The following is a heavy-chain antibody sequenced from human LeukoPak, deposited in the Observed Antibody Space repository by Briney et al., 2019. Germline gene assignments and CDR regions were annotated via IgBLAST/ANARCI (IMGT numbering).Heavy chain of an antibody. Sequence: GGSLRLSCEASGFTFSSYEMNWVRQAPGKGLEWISYISSGGMAIYYADSVRGRFTVSRDNTKNSLFLQMNSLRAEDTAVYFCARDDYDIVTGYYSMYSYGVDVWGQGTAVTVSS. J-gene: IGHJ6*02. D-gene: IGHD3-9*01. CDR3: ARDDYDIVTGYYSMYSYGVDV. CDR2: ISSGGMAI. V-gene: IGHV3-48*03. CDR1: GFTFSSYE.